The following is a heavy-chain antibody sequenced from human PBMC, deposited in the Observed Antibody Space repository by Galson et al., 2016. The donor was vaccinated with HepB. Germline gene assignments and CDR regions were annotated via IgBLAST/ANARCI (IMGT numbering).Heavy chain of an antibody. D-gene: IGHD1-26*01. CDR2: IYVGDNT. V-gene: IGHV3-53*01. J-gene: IGHJ4*02. CDR3: ARGVGLTGPPFFDY. Sequence: SLRLSCAASGFTVTNYYMNWVRQAPGKGLEWISVIYVGDNTNYADSVKGRFAISRDKSRKTLFLQLNGLRDEDTATYYCARGVGLTGPPFFDYWGQGALVTVSS. CDR1: GFTVTNYY.